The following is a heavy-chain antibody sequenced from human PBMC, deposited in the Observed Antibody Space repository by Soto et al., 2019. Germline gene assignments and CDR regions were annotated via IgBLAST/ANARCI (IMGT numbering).Heavy chain of an antibody. CDR2: TRNSGKSYTT. CDR1: GGSISSSNW. V-gene: IGHV3-72*01. Sequence: LSLTCAVSGGSISSSNWWSWVRQPPGKGLEWVGRTRNSGKSYTTEYAASVKGRFTVSRDDSNNSVYLQMNSLQTEDTAVYYCVRGSSRF. J-gene: IGHJ5*01. CDR3: VRGSSRF. D-gene: IGHD6-13*01.